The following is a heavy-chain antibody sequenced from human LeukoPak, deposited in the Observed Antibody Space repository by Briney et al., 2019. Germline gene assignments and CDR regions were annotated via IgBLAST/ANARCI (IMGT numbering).Heavy chain of an antibody. V-gene: IGHV3-73*01. Sequence: GGSLRLSCAASGFTFSDSTIHWVRQGSGKGLEWVGRIRSKANNYATTFAASVKGRFIISRDDSKNTAYLQMNSLKTEDTAVYYCAPGHSSGWFGPYSYGMDVWGQGTTVTVSS. CDR3: APGHSSGWFGPYSYGMDV. J-gene: IGHJ6*02. CDR2: IRSKANNYAT. CDR1: GFTFSDST. D-gene: IGHD6-19*01.